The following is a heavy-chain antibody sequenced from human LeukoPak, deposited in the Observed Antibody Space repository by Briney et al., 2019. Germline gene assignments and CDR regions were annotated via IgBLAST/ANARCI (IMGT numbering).Heavy chain of an antibody. V-gene: IGHV3-23*01. CDR2: INTGDIT. CDR3: VKGGFTYYDD. D-gene: IGHD3-22*01. J-gene: IGHJ4*02. CDR1: GFTFDYSA. Sequence: PGGSLRLSCAASGFTFDYSAMTWVHQAPEKGLEWVSTINTGDITFYANSVKGRFTISRDNSKNALFLQMNSLRAEDMAIYYCVKGGFTYYDDWGQGTLVTVSS.